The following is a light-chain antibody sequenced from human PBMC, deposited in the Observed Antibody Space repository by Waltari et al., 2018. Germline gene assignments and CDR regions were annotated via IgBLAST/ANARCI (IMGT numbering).Light chain of an antibody. J-gene: IGKJ2*01. V-gene: IGKV3-11*01. CDR3: QQRSNWTPHT. CDR2: DAS. Sequence: EIVLTQSPAILSLSPGETATLSCRASQSVGTSLAWYQQKPGQAPRLLIYDASNRATGIPARFRGSGSGTDFTLTISSLEAEDFAVYYCQQRSNWTPHTFGQGARLEIK. CDR1: QSVGTS.